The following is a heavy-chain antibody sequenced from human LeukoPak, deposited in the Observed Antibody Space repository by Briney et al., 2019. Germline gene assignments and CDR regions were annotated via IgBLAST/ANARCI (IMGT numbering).Heavy chain of an antibody. CDR3: ASEDGGGRWELPFDY. J-gene: IGHJ4*02. CDR1: GFTFSTYG. V-gene: IGHV3-30*02. Sequence: PGGSLRLSCAASGFTFSTYGMHWVRQAPGKGLEWVAFIRYDGSNKYYADSVKGRFTISRDNSKNTLYLEVNCLRAEDTAVYYCASEDGGGRWELPFDYWGQGTLVTVSS. D-gene: IGHD1-26*01. CDR2: IRYDGSNK.